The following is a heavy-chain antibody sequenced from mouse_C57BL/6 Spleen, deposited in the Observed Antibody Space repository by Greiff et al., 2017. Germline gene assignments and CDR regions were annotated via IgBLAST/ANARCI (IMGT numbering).Heavy chain of an antibody. V-gene: IGHV3-6*01. CDR2: ISYDGSN. CDR1: GYSITSGYY. J-gene: IGHJ4*01. Sequence: EVQLVESGPGLVKPSQSLSLTCSVTGYSITSGYYWNWIRQFPGNKLEWMGYISYDGSNNYNPSLKNRISITRDTSKNQFFLKLNSVTTEDTATYYCAREGPMRYGAMDYWGQGTSVTVSS. D-gene: IGHD2-14*01. CDR3: AREGPMRYGAMDY.